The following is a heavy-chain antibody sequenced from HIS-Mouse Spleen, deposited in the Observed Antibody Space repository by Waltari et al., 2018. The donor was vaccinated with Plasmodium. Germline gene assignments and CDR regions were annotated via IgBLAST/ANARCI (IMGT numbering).Heavy chain of an antibody. CDR3: ARRGLGIDTYWYFDL. D-gene: IGHD7-27*01. J-gene: IGHJ2*01. CDR1: GYTFTSYG. V-gene: IGHV1-18*01. Sequence: QVQLVQSGAEVKKPGASVKVSSKASGYTFTSYGIGGVRQAPGQGLEWMGWISAYNGNTNYAQKLQGRVTMTTDTSTSTAYMELRSLRSDDTAVYYCARRGLGIDTYWYFDLWGRGTLVTVSS. CDR2: ISAYNGNT.